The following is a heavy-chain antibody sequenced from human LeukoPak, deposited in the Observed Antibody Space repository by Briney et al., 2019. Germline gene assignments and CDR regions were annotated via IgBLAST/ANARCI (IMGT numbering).Heavy chain of an antibody. V-gene: IGHV1-2*02. CDR3: ATGGYDSSGLYLDY. J-gene: IGHJ4*02. D-gene: IGHD3-22*01. CDR1: GYTFTGYY. CDR2: INPNSGGT. Sequence: ASVKVSCKASGYTFTGYYMHWVRQAPGQGLEWMGWINPNSGGTNYAQKFQGRVTMTRDTSISTAYMELSSLRSEDAAVYYCATGGYDSSGLYLDYWGQGTLVTVSS.